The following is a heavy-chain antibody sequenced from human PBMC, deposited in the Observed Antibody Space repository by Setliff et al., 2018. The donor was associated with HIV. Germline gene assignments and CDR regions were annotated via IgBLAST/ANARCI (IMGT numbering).Heavy chain of an antibody. V-gene: IGHV4-59*01. CDR1: GGSISGYY. D-gene: IGHD2-2*01. J-gene: IGHJ6*03. CDR3: VRGYCSSTTCYEDYYYMDV. CDR2: IFFTGNT. Sequence: PSETLSLTCTVSGGSISGYYWSWIRQPPGKGLEYIGSIFFTGNTIYNPSLKARVTLSVDMSKNQFFLRLSSVTAADTAVYYCVRGYCSSTTCYEDYYYMDVWGKGSTVTVSS.